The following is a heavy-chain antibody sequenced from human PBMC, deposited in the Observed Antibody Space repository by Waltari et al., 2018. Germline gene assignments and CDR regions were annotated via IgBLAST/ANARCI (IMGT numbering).Heavy chain of an antibody. V-gene: IGHV4-34*01. CDR2: INHSGST. Sequence: QVQLQQWGAGLLKPSETLSLTCAVSGGSFSGYYWRWIRQPPGKGLEWIGEINHSGSTNYNPSLKSRVTISVDTSKNQFSLKLSSVTAADTAVYYCARGLGNSRSGGRDYWGQGTLVTVSS. CDR1: GGSFSGYY. D-gene: IGHD6-13*01. CDR3: ARGLGNSRSGGRDY. J-gene: IGHJ4*02.